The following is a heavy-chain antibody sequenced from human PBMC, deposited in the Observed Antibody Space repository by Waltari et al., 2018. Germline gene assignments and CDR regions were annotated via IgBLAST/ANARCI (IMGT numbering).Heavy chain of an antibody. Sequence: EVQLVESGGGLIQPGGSLRLSCAASGFTVSSNYMSWVRQAPGKGLEWVSALSGSGGRTDYADSVKGGFTISRDNSKNTQYLQMNSLRAEDTAVYYCAKWGDMRDYCGQGTLVTVSS. CDR3: AKWGDMRDY. J-gene: IGHJ4*02. CDR2: LSGSGGRT. D-gene: IGHD3-16*01. CDR1: GFTVSSNY. V-gene: IGHV3-23*04.